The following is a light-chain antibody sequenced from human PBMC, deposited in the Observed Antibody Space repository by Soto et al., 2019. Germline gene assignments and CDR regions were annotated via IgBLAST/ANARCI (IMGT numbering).Light chain of an antibody. V-gene: IGKV3-20*01. J-gene: IGKJ1*01. CDR3: QHYGSSPWT. CDR1: QTVSGRY. Sequence: EIVLTQSAGTLSLSPGERATLSCRASQTVSGRYLAWFQQKPGQTPRLLIYDASTRAAGVPDRFSGSGSGTDFSLTINRLETEDFAVYYCQHYGSSPWTCGQGTKVEIK. CDR2: DAS.